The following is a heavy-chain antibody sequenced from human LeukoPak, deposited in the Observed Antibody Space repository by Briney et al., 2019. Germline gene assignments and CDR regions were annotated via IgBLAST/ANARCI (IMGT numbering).Heavy chain of an antibody. D-gene: IGHD5-12*01. Sequence: GGPLRLSCAASGFTFSNAWMSWVRQAPGKGLERVARIKSKTDGGTTDYAAPVKGRFTISRDDSKNTLSLQMNSLKTEDTAVYYCTTGSSSGYDQPLDYWGQGTRVTVSS. CDR3: TTGSSSGYDQPLDY. V-gene: IGHV3-15*01. CDR1: GFTFSNAW. CDR2: IKSKTDGGTT. J-gene: IGHJ4*02.